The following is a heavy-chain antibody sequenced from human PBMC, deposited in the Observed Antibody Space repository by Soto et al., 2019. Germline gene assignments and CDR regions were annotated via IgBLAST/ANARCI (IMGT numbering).Heavy chain of an antibody. Sequence: EVQLLESGGDLVQPGGSLRLSCAASGFSFSTSSMAWVRQPPWKGLEWVSAISPSASDTLYADSVKGRFTNSRDNSQHTLFLQMTSLSADDTAVYYCAKGGYTFAYEWGQGALVTVSS. CDR1: GFSFSTSS. CDR3: AKGGYTFAYE. CDR2: ISPSASDT. D-gene: IGHD5-18*01. J-gene: IGHJ4*02. V-gene: IGHV3-23*01.